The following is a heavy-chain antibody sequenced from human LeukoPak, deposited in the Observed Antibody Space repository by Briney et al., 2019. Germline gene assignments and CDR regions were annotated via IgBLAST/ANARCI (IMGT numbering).Heavy chain of an antibody. CDR1: GFTFSSYW. D-gene: IGHD6-19*01. CDR2: IHSDGSKK. J-gene: IGHJ4*02. CDR3: AKLYTSGWIDY. V-gene: IGHV3-30*02. Sequence: GGSLRLSCAASGFTFSSYWMSWVRQAPGKGLEWVAFIHSDGSKKYYADSVKGRFTISRDNSKNTLYLQMNSLKTEDTALYYCAKLYTSGWIDYWGQGTLVTVSS.